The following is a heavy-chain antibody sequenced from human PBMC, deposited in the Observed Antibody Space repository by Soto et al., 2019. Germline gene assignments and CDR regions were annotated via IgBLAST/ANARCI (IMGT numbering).Heavy chain of an antibody. D-gene: IGHD5-18*01. CDR2: IYTSGST. CDR1: GGSISSYY. CDR3: ARDIGTAMVSDAFDI. Sequence: PSETLSLTCTVSGGSISSYYWSWIRQPAGKGLEWIGRIYTSGSTNYNPSPKSRVTMSVDTSKNQFSLKLSSVTAADTAVYYCARDIGTAMVSDAFDIWGQGTMVTVSS. J-gene: IGHJ3*02. V-gene: IGHV4-4*07.